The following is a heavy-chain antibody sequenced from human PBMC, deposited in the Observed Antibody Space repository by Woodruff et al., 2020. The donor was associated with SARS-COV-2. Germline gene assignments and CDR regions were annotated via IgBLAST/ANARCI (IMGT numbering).Heavy chain of an antibody. D-gene: IGHD3-22*01. Sequence: VRQAPGQGLEWMGGIIPIFGTANYAQKFQGRVTITADKSTSTAYMELSSLRSEDTAVYYCARTGDYYDSSGYYIYYYMD. CDR3: ARTGDYYDSSGYYIYYYMD. V-gene: IGHV1-69*06. CDR2: IIPIFGTA. J-gene: IGHJ6*03.